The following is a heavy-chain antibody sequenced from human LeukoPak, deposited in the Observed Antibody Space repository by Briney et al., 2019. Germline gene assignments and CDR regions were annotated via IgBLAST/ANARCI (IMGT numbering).Heavy chain of an antibody. CDR2: ISSTSSAI. J-gene: IGHJ4*02. V-gene: IGHV3-48*04. Sequence: GGSLRLSCAASGFTFSSFSMNWVRQAPGKGLEWLSYISSTSSAIYYADSLKGRFTISRENAKNSLSLQMNSLRAADTAVYYCARVIASYGDSAYWGQGTLVTVSS. CDR1: GFTFSSFS. CDR3: ARVIASYGDSAY. D-gene: IGHD5-18*01.